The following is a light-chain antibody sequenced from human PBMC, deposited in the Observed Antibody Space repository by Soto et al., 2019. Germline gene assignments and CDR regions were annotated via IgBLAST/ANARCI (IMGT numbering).Light chain of an antibody. CDR2: AAT. Sequence: DIQMTQSPSSLSASVGDRVTITCRASQSISIYLNWYQQKPGQAPKLLIYAATSLQSGVPSRFSGSGSGTDFTLTISSLQPEDFAKYYCHQSYSTPQTFGQGTKVDIK. CDR1: QSISIY. J-gene: IGKJ1*01. V-gene: IGKV1-39*01. CDR3: HQSYSTPQT.